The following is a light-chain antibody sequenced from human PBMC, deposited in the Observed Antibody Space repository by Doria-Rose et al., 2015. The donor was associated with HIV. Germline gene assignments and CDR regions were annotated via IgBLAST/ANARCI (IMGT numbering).Light chain of an antibody. J-gene: IGKJ1*01. V-gene: IGKV3-20*01. CDR2: DGS. Sequence: TQYPGTLSLSPGERATLSCRASQSFSSTYLAWYQQIPGQAPSLLIYDGSTRATGIPDGFSASGSGTDFTLTINRLEPEDVALYYCHQYGTSWTFGQGTKVEI. CDR1: QSFSSTY. CDR3: HQYGTSWT.